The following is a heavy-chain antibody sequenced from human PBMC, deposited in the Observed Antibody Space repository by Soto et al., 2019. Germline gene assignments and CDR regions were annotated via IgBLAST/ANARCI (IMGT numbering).Heavy chain of an antibody. CDR3: ATLGAVAGTRYYYYGMDV. Sequence: ASVKVSCKASGYTFTSYGISWVRQAPGQGLEWMGWISAYNGNTNYAQKLQGRVTMTTDTSTSTAYMELRSLRSDDTAVYYCATLGAVAGTRYYYYGMDVWGHGTTVTFSS. CDR1: GYTFTSYG. V-gene: IGHV1-18*01. CDR2: ISAYNGNT. J-gene: IGHJ6*02. D-gene: IGHD6-19*01.